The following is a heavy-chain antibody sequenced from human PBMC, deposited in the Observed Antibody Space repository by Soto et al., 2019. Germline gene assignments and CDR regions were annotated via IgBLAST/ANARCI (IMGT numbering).Heavy chain of an antibody. CDR1: GGTFSSYT. J-gene: IGHJ4*02. D-gene: IGHD3-3*02. CDR3: ATAIRATRAKGY. CDR2: IVPVFGTP. V-gene: IGHV1-69*15. Sequence: QVQLVQSGAEVKKPGSSVKVSSKASGGTFSSYTVSWVRQAPGQGLEWMGSIVPVFGTPNYAQRFQGRVRITADESTGTPYMELTSLRFDDTAVYFCATAIRATRAKGYWGPGTLVTVSS.